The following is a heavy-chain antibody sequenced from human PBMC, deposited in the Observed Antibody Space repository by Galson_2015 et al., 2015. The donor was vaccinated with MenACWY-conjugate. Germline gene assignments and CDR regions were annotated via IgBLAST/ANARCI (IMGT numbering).Heavy chain of an antibody. J-gene: IGHJ6*02. CDR3: ATFPISQYGMDV. CDR2: IVPMLGIG. Sequence: SVKVSCKASGGTFRSYAISWVRRAPGQGLEWMGRIVPMLGIGNYGQKFQGRVTITADKSTGTTYMELSSLRSEDTAVYYCATFPISQYGMDVWGQGTTVTVS. D-gene: IGHD1-14*01. V-gene: IGHV1-69*04. CDR1: GGTFRSYA.